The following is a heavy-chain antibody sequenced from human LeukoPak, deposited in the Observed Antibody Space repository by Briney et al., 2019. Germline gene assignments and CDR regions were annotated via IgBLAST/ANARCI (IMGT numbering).Heavy chain of an antibody. J-gene: IGHJ4*02. Sequence: GGSLRLSCAASGFTSSSYWMHWVRQAPGKGLVWVSHINGDGSSTSYADSVKGRVTISRDNAKNTLYLQINSLTAEDSAVYYCARDRSYNLDYWGQGTLVTASS. D-gene: IGHD5-24*01. CDR3: ARDRSYNLDY. CDR2: INGDGSST. CDR1: GFTSSSYW. V-gene: IGHV3-74*01.